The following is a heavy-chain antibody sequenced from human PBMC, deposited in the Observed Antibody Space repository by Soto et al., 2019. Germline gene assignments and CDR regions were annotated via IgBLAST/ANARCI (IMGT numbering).Heavy chain of an antibody. J-gene: IGHJ4*02. CDR3: ARDQGSHPGD. D-gene: IGHD6-13*01. Sequence: QVQLQVAGPGLVRPAGTVSLTCAVSGVSISSDNWWSWVRQPPGKALEWIGESHHSGSTNYIPSLNSRVTVSVVPSKDLFSLTLNSVSAADTAFYYCARDQGSHPGDWGQGTLVSVSS. V-gene: IGHV4-4*02. CDR1: GVSISSDNW. CDR2: SHHSGST.